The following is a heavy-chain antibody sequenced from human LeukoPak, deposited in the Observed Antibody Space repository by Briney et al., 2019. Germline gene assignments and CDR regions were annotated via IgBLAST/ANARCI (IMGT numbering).Heavy chain of an antibody. CDR2: ISYIGST. J-gene: IGHJ3*02. CDR1: ADSLSSHY. V-gene: IGHV4-59*11. Sequence: SETLSLTCAVSADSLSSHYWTWIRQSPGTGLEWIGYISYIGSTNYNPPLKSRVTISIDTSKDQFSLKLRSVTAADTAVYYCARDLVTVTKGFDIWGQGTMVSVSS. D-gene: IGHD4-17*01. CDR3: ARDLVTVTKGFDI.